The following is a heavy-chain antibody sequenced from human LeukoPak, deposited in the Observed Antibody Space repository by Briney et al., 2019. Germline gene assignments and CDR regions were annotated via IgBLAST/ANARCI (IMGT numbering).Heavy chain of an antibody. V-gene: IGHV1-2*06. Sequence: ASVKVSCKASGYTFSGYYMHWVRQAPGQGLEWMGRIYPNSGGTNYSQKFQGRVTMTRDTSISTTYMELRRVRFDDTAVYYCARGLENFDYWGQGTLVSVSS. CDR2: IYPNSGGT. J-gene: IGHJ4*02. CDR3: ARGLENFDY. D-gene: IGHD1-1*01. CDR1: GYTFSGYY.